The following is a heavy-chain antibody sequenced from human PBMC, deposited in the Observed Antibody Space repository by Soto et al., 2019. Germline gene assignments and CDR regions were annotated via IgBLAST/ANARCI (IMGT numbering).Heavy chain of an antibody. Sequence: QVQLQQWGAGLLKPSETLSLTCAVYGGSFSGYYWSWIRQPPGKGLEWIGEINHSGSTNYNPSLKGRVTISVDTSKNQFSLKLSSVTAADTAVYYCASGVYGDYDYFYWYFDLWGRGTLVTVSS. CDR2: INHSGST. D-gene: IGHD4-17*01. V-gene: IGHV4-34*01. J-gene: IGHJ2*01. CDR3: ASGVYGDYDYFYWYFDL. CDR1: GGSFSGYY.